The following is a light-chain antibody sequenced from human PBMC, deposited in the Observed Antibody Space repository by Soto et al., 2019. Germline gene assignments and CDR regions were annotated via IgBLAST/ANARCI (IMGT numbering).Light chain of an antibody. V-gene: IGKV1-39*01. CDR1: QSISSY. J-gene: IGKJ1*01. CDR3: QQSYSTTWT. CDR2: AAS. Sequence: DIQMTQAPSSLSASVGDRVTITCRASQSISSYLNWYQQKPVKAPKLLIYAASSLQSGVPSRFSGSGSGTDFTLTISSLQPEDVATYYCQQSYSTTWTFGQGTKVEIK.